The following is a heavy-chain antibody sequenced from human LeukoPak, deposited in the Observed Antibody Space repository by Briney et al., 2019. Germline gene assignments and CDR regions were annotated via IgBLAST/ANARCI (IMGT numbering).Heavy chain of an antibody. CDR3: AKDLFGGPARAYFDY. Sequence: GGTLRLSCAASGFTFSSYAMSWVRQAPGKGLEWVSSISGSGGYAYYANSAKGRFITSRDNSKNTLYLQMHSLRAEDTAVYYCAKDLFGGPARAYFDYGGQGTLVTVSS. J-gene: IGHJ4*02. D-gene: IGHD3-16*01. V-gene: IGHV3-23*01. CDR1: GFTFSSYA. CDR2: ISGSGGYA.